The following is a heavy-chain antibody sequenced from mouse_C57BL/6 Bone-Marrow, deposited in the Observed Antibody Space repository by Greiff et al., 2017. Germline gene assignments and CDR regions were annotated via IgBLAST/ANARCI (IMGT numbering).Heavy chain of an antibody. D-gene: IGHD2-4*01. CDR2: FYPGSGSI. Sequence: VQLQQSGAELVKPGASVKLSCKASGYTFTEYTIHWVKQRSGQGLEWIGWFYPGSGSIKYNEKFKDKATLTADKSSSTVYMELRRLTSEDSAVYFCARHEERRYDYDDGAWFAYWGQGTLVTVSA. CDR1: GYTFTEYT. CDR3: ARHEERRYDYDDGAWFAY. J-gene: IGHJ3*01. V-gene: IGHV1-62-2*01.